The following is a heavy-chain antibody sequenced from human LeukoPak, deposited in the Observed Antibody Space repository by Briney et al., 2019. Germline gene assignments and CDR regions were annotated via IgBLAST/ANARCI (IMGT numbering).Heavy chain of an antibody. CDR2: INPNSGVT. V-gene: IGHV1-2*02. D-gene: IGHD5-18*01. Sequence: ASVKVSCKASRYTFTGYYMHWVRQAPGQGLEWMGWINPNSGVTDYAQNFQGRVTMTRDTSISTAYVELSRLKSDDTAVYYCARGTGEGYTYGRYYFDYWGQGTLVTVSS. J-gene: IGHJ4*02. CDR3: ARGTGEGYTYGRYYFDY. CDR1: RYTFTGYY.